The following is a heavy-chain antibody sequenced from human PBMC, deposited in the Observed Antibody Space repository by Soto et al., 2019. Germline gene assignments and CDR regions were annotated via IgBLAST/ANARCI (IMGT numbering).Heavy chain of an antibody. V-gene: IGHV4-31*03. Sequence: SETLSLTCTVSGGSIIKGSYYWTWIRHHPRKGLEWIGYISYRGNTYYNPSLKSRLTISVDTSKNQFSLTLNSMTAADTAIYYCARERAVVGTGWFDPWGQGTLVTVSS. D-gene: IGHD6-19*01. J-gene: IGHJ5*02. CDR2: ISYRGNT. CDR3: ARERAVVGTGWFDP. CDR1: GGSIIKGSYY.